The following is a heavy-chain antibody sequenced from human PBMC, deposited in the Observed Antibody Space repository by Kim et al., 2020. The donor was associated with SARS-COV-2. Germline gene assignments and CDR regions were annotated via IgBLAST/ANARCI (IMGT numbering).Heavy chain of an antibody. CDR2: IKQDGNQK. V-gene: IGHV3-7*03. J-gene: IGHJ3*01. CDR3: ARDGDAYSSGLDAFDL. D-gene: IGHD6-25*01. Sequence: GGSLRLSCAASGFTFSSYCMTWVRQAPGKGLEWVANIKQDGNQKYYADSVKGRFTISRDNAKNSLYLQMNSLRAEDTAVYYCARDGDAYSSGLDAFDLWGQGTLVTVSS. CDR1: GFTFSSYC.